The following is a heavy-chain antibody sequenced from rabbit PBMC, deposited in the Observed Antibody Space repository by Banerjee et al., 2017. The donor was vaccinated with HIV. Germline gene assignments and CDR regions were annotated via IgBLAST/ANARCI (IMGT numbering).Heavy chain of an antibody. CDR2: IYAGSSGGT. V-gene: IGHV1S40*01. CDR1: GFSFSSSYY. J-gene: IGHJ4*01. Sequence: QSLEESGGDLVKPGASLTLTCTASGFSFSSSYYMCWVRQAPGKGLEWIACIYAGSSGGTYYATWAKGRFTISKTSSTTVTLQMTSLTAADTATYFCARGDDYAGYGLNLWGQGTLVTVS. CDR3: ARGDDYAGYGLNL. D-gene: IGHD7-1*01.